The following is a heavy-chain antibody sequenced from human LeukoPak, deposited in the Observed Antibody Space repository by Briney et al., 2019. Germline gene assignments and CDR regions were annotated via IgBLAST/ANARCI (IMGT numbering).Heavy chain of an antibody. CDR3: AKGLIGIGPCDS. Sequence: GGSLRLSCAASGFTFNSHEMNWVRQAPGKGLEWVSYISNSGSTIYYLDSVKGRFTISRDNAKNSLYLQMNSLRAEDTALYYCAKGLIGIGPCDSWGQGTLVTVSS. J-gene: IGHJ4*02. D-gene: IGHD1-20*01. CDR2: ISNSGSTI. V-gene: IGHV3-48*03. CDR1: GFTFNSHE.